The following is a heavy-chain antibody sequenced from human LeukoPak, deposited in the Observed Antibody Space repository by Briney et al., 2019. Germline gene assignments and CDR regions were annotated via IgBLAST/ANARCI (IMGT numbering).Heavy chain of an antibody. CDR1: GFTFSSYG. CDR2: IWYDGSNK. J-gene: IGHJ6*03. Sequence: PGRSLRLSCAASGFTFSSYGMHWVRQAPGKGLEWVAVIWYDGSNKYYADSVKGRFTISRDNSKNTLYLQMNSLRAEDTAVYYCAKFRWYSRSSNYYYMDVWGKGTTVTVSS. D-gene: IGHD1-26*01. CDR3: AKFRWYSRSSNYYYMDV. V-gene: IGHV3-33*06.